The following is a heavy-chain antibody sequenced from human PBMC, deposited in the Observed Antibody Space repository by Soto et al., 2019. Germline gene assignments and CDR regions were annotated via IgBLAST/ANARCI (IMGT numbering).Heavy chain of an antibody. CDR1: GYTFTNSY. J-gene: IGHJ3*02. CDR2: INPTDAGT. Sequence: QVQLLQSGAEVRQPGASVKISCKASGYTFTNSYIHWVRQAPGQGLEWMGMINPTDAGTTYAQSFQGRVTMIRYTSTNTVYIELSSLVSGDSAIYYSARGYSSGWYYAFDIWGRGTMVTVSS. CDR3: ARGYSSGWYYAFDI. V-gene: IGHV1-46*01. D-gene: IGHD6-19*01.